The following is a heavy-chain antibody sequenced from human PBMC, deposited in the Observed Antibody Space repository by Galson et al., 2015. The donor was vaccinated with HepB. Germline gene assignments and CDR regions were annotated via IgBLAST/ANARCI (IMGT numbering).Heavy chain of an antibody. CDR1: GFMFSTSV. D-gene: IGHD6-13*01. J-gene: IGHJ3*01. Sequence: SLRLSCAASGFMFSTSVMHWVRQAPGRGLEWVAVISYGGSNKYYADSVKGRFTISRDNSKNTLYLQMNSLRAEDTAVYYCARESSWYSSSWYRAFDLWGQGTVVTVSS. CDR2: ISYGGSNK. CDR3: ARESSWYSSSWYRAFDL. V-gene: IGHV3-30*04.